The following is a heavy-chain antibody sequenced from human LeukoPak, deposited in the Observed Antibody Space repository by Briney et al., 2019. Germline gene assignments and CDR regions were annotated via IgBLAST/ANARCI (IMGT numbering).Heavy chain of an antibody. J-gene: IGHJ4*02. V-gene: IGHV3-64*01. CDR1: GFTFSSYA. Sequence: GGSLRLSCAASGFTFSSYAMHWARQAPGKGLEYVSAISSNGGSTYYANSVKGRFTISRDNSKNTLYLQMGSLRAEDMAVYYCARAGGVWGSYRYYDYWGQGTLVTVSS. D-gene: IGHD3-16*02. CDR3: ARAGGVWGSYRYYDY. CDR2: ISSNGGST.